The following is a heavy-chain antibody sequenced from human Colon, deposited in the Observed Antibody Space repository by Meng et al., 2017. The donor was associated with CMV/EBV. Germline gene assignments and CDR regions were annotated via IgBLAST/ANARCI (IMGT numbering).Heavy chain of an antibody. CDR3: AREKATVTTFMLLY. V-gene: IGHV1-18*01. CDR2: ISTYNGNT. Sequence: QVQLVQSGAELKKPGASAKVSFTASGYTFNSYPISWVRQAPGQGLEWMGWISTYNGNTNYAQKFQGRLTLTTDTSTSTAYMELRGLRSDDTAVYYCAREKATVTTFMLLYWGLGTLVTVSS. J-gene: IGHJ4*02. D-gene: IGHD4-17*01. CDR1: GYTFNSYP.